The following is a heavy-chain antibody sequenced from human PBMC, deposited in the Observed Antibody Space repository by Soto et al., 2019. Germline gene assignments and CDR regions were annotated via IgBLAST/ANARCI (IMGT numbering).Heavy chain of an antibody. D-gene: IGHD3-10*01. J-gene: IGHJ6*02. CDR1: GFTFSNAW. V-gene: IGHV3-15*01. CDR2: IKSKTDGGTT. CDR3: TTGMVRGVDYYYYGMDV. Sequence: GGSLRLSCAASGFTFSNAWMNWVRQAPGKGLEWVGRIKSKTDGGTTDYAAPVKGRFTISRDDSKNTLYLQMNSLKTEDTAVYYCTTGMVRGVDYYYYGMDVWGQGTTVTVSS.